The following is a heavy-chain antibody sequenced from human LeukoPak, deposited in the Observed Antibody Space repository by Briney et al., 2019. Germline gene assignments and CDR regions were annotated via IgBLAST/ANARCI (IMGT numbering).Heavy chain of an antibody. CDR1: GYTFTSYD. V-gene: IGHV1-8*01. Sequence: GASVKVSCKASGYTFTSYDINWVRQATGQGLEWMGWMNPNSGNTGYAQKFQGRVTMTRNTSISTAYMELSSLRSEDTAVYYCARAVGYSYGLDYYYYGMDVWGQGTTVTVSS. J-gene: IGHJ6*02. D-gene: IGHD5-18*01. CDR3: ARAVGYSYGLDYYYYGMDV. CDR2: MNPNSGNT.